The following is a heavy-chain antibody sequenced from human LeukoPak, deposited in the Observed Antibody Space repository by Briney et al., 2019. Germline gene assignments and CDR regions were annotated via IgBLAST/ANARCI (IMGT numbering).Heavy chain of an antibody. V-gene: IGHV3-23*01. CDR2: SGDGST. D-gene: IGHD1-7*01. CDR3: ARLHRGIRELY. CDR1: GFTFGIYA. J-gene: IGHJ4*02. Sequence: GGSLRLSCAASGFTFGIYAMSWVSQAPGKGLEWVSTSGDGSTYYADSVKGRFTIFRDNSRNTLYLQMNSLRAEDTAVYYCARLHRGIRELYWGPGTLVTVSS.